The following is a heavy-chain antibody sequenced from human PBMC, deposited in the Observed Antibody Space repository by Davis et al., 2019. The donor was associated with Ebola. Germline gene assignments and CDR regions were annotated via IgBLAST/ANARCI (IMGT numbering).Heavy chain of an antibody. CDR3: ARDLGIAVARAQRKGYYGMDV. D-gene: IGHD6-19*01. J-gene: IGHJ6*02. CDR1: GFTFSSYW. V-gene: IGHV3-33*08. Sequence: PGGSLRLSCAASGFTFSSYWMSWVRQAPGKGLEWVAVIWYDGSNKYYADSVKGRFTISRDNSKNTLYLQMNSLRAEDTAVYYCARDLGIAVARAQRKGYYGMDVWGQGTTVTVSS. CDR2: IWYDGSNK.